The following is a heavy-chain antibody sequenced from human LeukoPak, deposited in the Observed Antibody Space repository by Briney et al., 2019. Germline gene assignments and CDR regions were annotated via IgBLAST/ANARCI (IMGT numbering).Heavy chain of an antibody. J-gene: IGHJ4*02. D-gene: IGHD1-26*01. CDR1: GFTFSGYW. CDR2: IKQDGSEI. CDR3: ARGYRGSSQEGCSDY. Sequence: GGSLRLSCAASGFTFSGYWMDWVRQAPGKGLEWVATIKQDGSEIYYVDSVKGRFTISRDNAKNSLYLQMNSLRAEDTAVYYCARGYRGSSQEGCSDYWGQGTLVTVSS. V-gene: IGHV3-7*01.